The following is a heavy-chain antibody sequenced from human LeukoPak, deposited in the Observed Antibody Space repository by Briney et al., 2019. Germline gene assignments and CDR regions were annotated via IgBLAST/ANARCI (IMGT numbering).Heavy chain of an antibody. CDR1: GFTLSNYA. J-gene: IGHJ6*04. Sequence: TGGSLRLSCAASGFTLSNYAMHWVRQAPGKGLEWMAVISYGGSQKHHADSVKGRFTISRDNSKNSLFLQMNSLRPEDTAVYYCARDGITMIGGVWGKGTTVTISS. D-gene: IGHD3-10*02. CDR2: ISYGGSQK. V-gene: IGHV3-30*04. CDR3: ARDGITMIGGV.